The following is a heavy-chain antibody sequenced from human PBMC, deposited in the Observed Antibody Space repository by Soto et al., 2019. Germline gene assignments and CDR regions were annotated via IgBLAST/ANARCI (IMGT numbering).Heavy chain of an antibody. V-gene: IGHV4-34*01. CDR2: INHSGST. J-gene: IGHJ4*02. CDR1: GGSFSGYY. D-gene: IGHD3-3*01. Sequence: KASETLSLTCAVYGGSFSGYYWSWIRQPPGKGLEWIGEINHSGSTNYNPSLKSRVTISVDTSKNQFSLKLSSVTAADTAVYYCAREGFWSGYYTGADFDYWGQGTLVTVSS. CDR3: AREGFWSGYYTGADFDY.